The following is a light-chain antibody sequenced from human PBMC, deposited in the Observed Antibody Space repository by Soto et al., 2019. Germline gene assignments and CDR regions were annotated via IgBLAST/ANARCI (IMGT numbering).Light chain of an antibody. CDR3: SSYTSSSTLWV. J-gene: IGLJ1*01. CDR2: DVS. Sequence: QSALTQPASVSGSPGRSITISCTGTSSDVGGYNYVSWYQQHPGKAPKLMIYDVSNRPSGVSNRFSGSKSGNTASLTISGPQAEDEADYYCSSYTSSSTLWVFGTGTKVTVL. CDR1: SSDVGGYNY. V-gene: IGLV2-14*01.